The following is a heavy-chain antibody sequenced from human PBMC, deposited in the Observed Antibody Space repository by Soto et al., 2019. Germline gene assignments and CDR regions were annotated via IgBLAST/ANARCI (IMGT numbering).Heavy chain of an antibody. D-gene: IGHD1-7*01. CDR3: ARWESITGTTFPYGMDV. V-gene: IGHV1-2*04. J-gene: IGHJ6*02. CDR2: INPNSGGT. Sequence: HRVRQAPGQGLEWMGWINPNSGGTNYAQKFQGWVTMTRDTSISTAYMELSRLRSDDTAVYYCARWESITGTTFPYGMDVWGQGTTVTVSS.